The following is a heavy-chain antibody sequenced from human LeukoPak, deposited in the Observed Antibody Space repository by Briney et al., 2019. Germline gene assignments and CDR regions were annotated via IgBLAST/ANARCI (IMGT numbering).Heavy chain of an antibody. D-gene: IGHD6-13*01. CDR3: ARLPYSSNWYYFDY. CDR2: IYHSGST. J-gene: IGHJ4*02. Sequence: SETLSLTCAVSGFSISNGYHWGWIRQSPGKGLEWIGSIYHSGSTYYSPSLTSRVTISIDTSKNQFSLKLSSVTAADTAVYYCARLPYSSNWYYFDYWGQGALVTVSS. CDR1: GFSISNGYH. V-gene: IGHV4-38-2*01.